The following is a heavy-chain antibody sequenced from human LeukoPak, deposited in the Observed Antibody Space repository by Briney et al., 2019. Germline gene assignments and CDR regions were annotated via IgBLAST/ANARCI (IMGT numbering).Heavy chain of an antibody. D-gene: IGHD3-10*01. CDR3: AREAELLWFGTPMDV. J-gene: IGHJ6*03. CDR1: GGSISSGSYY. V-gene: IGHV4-61*02. CDR2: IYTSGST. Sequence: SETLSLTCTVSGGSISSGSYYWTWIRQPAGKGLEYIGRIYTSGSTSYNPSLKSRVTISVDTSKNQFSLKLSSVTAADTAVYYCAREAELLWFGTPMDVWGKGTTVTISS.